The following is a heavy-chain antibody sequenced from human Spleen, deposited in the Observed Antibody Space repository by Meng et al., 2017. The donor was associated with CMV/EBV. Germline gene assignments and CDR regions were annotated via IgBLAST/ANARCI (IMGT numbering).Heavy chain of an antibody. CDR1: GYTFTDYY. CDR2: INPKSGST. CDR3: ARVHIAAAGYYYNGMDV. V-gene: IGHV1-2*02. Sequence: ASVKVSCKASGYTFTDYYIHWVRQAPGQGLEWMGWINPKSGSTNCAQKFQGRVTMTRDTSSSTAHMELSNLRSDDTAVYYCARVHIAAAGYYYNGMDVWGQGTTVTVSS. J-gene: IGHJ6*02. D-gene: IGHD6-13*01.